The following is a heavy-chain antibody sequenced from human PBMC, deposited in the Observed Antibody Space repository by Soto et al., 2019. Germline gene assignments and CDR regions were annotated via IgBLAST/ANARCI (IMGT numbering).Heavy chain of an antibody. Sequence: SGPTLVNPTQTLTLTCTFSGFSLSTGGVGVGWIRQPPGKALEWLALIYWDDDKRYRPSLKSRLIITKDTSKNQVVLTMTNMDPVDTATYYCAHRGSSYDFWSGYYSDVAFDDWGQGTLVTVSS. J-gene: IGHJ4*02. CDR3: AHRGSSYDFWSGYYSDVAFDD. CDR2: IYWDDDK. CDR1: GFSLSTGGVG. D-gene: IGHD3-3*01. V-gene: IGHV2-5*02.